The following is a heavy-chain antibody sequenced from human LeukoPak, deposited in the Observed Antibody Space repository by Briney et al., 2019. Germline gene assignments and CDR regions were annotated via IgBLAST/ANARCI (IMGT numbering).Heavy chain of an antibody. J-gene: IGHJ6*03. CDR3: AKAHGFGYGSGSYSDYYYYYMDV. D-gene: IGHD3-10*01. CDR1: GFTFDDHS. CDR2: ISWNRGSK. Sequence: GRSLRLSCAASGFTFDDHSMHWVRQAPGKGLEGVSGISWNRGSKRYADSVKGRFTISRDNAKNSLYLQMNSLRAEDTALYYCAKAHGFGYGSGSYSDYYYYYMDVWGKGTTVTVSS. V-gene: IGHV3-9*01.